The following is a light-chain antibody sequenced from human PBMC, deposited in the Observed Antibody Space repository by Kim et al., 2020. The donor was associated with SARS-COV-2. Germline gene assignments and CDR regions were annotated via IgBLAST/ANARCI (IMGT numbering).Light chain of an antibody. Sequence: RVTISGSGSGSSVGANSVYWYQQVPGAAPTLLIYKNNQRPSGVPDRFSGSKSGSSASLAISGLRSEDEGDYYCAAWDDGLAGYYVFGTGTKVTVL. CDR1: GSSVGANS. CDR2: KNN. J-gene: IGLJ1*01. V-gene: IGLV1-47*01. CDR3: AAWDDGLAGYYV.